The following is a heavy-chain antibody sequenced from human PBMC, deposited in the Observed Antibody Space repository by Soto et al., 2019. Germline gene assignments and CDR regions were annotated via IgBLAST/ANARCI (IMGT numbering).Heavy chain of an antibody. V-gene: IGHV4-39*01. D-gene: IGHD6-13*01. CDR1: GGSISRSGYY. CDR3: ARHAVISASAPGRY. CDR2: FYYSGST. J-gene: IGHJ4*02. Sequence: SETLSLTCTVSGGSISRSGYYWGWIRQPPGKGLEWIGSFYYSGSTYYNPSLKSRVTISVDTSKNQFSLKLTSVTAADTAVYYCARHAVISASAPGRYWGQGTLVTVSS.